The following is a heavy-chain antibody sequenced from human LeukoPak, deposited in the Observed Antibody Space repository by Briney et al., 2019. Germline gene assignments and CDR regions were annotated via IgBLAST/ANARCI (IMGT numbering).Heavy chain of an antibody. CDR3: ARVFHSSSWYVRYYFDY. CDR2: INHSGST. D-gene: IGHD6-13*01. J-gene: IGHJ4*02. Sequence: SETLSLTCAVYGGSFSGYYWSWIRQPPGKGPEWIGEINHSGSTNYNPSLKSRVTISVDTSKNQFSLKLSSVTAADTAVYYCARVFHSSSWYVRYYFDYWGQGTLVTVSS. CDR1: GGSFSGYY. V-gene: IGHV4-34*01.